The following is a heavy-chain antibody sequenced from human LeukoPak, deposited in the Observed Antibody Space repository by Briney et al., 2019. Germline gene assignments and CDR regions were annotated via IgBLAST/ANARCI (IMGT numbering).Heavy chain of an antibody. CDR2: IYYSGST. CDR1: GGSISSYY. D-gene: IGHD3-22*01. Sequence: PSETLSLTCTVSGGSISSYYWSWIRQPPGQGLEWIGYIYYSGSTNYNPSLKSRVTISVDTSKNQFSLKLSSVTAADTAVYYCARGGYYPHDAFDIWGQGTMVTVSS. V-gene: IGHV4-59*01. CDR3: ARGGYYPHDAFDI. J-gene: IGHJ3*02.